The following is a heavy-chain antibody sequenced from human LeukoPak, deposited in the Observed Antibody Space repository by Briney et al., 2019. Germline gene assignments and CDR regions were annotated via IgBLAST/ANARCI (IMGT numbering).Heavy chain of an antibody. V-gene: IGHV3-23*01. Sequence: GGSLRLSCAASGFTFRNYAMAWVRQAPGKGLEWVSGMTGNGDKIYYADSVKGRFTISRDNSKNTLHLRMNSLRGEDTAIYYCAKRHYSEDSHYYTLFDYWGQGTLVTVSP. CDR1: GFTFRNYA. D-gene: IGHD3-10*01. J-gene: IGHJ4*02. CDR3: AKRHYSEDSHYYTLFDY. CDR2: MTGNGDKI.